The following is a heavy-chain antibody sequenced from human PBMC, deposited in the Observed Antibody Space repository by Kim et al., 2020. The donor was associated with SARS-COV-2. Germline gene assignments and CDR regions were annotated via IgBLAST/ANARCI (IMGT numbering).Heavy chain of an antibody. CDR3: GRDSVIEEGSYLDH. D-gene: IGHD3-10*01. V-gene: IGHV1-3*01. Sequence: ASVKVSCKTSGFTFSSYVIQWVRQAPGQSPEWMGWIIGGSGDTVYSHRFQDRIIITRDTAASTAYMELGGLTSDDTAVYYCGRDSVIEEGSYLDHWGQGT. J-gene: IGHJ4*02. CDR2: IIGGSGDT. CDR1: GFTFSSYV.